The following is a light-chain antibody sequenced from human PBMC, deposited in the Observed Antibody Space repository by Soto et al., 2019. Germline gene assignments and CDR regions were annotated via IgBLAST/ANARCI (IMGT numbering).Light chain of an antibody. Sequence: QSVLTQPASVSGSPGQSITISCTGTSSDVGGYNYVSWYQQHPGKAPKLMIYDVSNRPSGVSNRFSGSKSGNTASLTISGLQAEDDADYYGSSYTSSSTLLYVFGTGTKLTVL. J-gene: IGLJ1*01. V-gene: IGLV2-14*01. CDR2: DVS. CDR1: SSDVGGYNY. CDR3: SSYTSSSTLLYV.